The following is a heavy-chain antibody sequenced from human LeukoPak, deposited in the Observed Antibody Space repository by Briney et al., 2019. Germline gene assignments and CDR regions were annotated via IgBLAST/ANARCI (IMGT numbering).Heavy chain of an antibody. V-gene: IGHV3-48*04. J-gene: IGHJ6*03. CDR2: ISSSGSTT. CDR3: ARGYCYYYMDV. CDR1: GFTFSSNS. Sequence: GVSLRLSCAASGFTFSSNSMNWVRQAPGKGLEWVSYISSSGSTTYYADSVKGRFTISRDNAKNSLYLQMNSLRAEDTAVYYCARGYCYYYMDVWGKGTTVTVS.